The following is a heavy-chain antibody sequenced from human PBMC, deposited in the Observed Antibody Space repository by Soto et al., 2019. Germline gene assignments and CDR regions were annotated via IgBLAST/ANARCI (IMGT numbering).Heavy chain of an antibody. CDR2: INAGNGNT. CDR1: GYTFTSYA. J-gene: IGHJ1*01. V-gene: IGHV1-3*01. Sequence: EASVKVSCKASGYTFTSYAMHWVRQAPGQRLEWMGWINAGNGNTKYSQKFQGRVTITRDTSASTAYMELSSLRSEDTAVYYCARYSGSYYAFQHWGQGTLVTVSS. CDR3: ARYSGSYYAFQH. D-gene: IGHD1-26*01.